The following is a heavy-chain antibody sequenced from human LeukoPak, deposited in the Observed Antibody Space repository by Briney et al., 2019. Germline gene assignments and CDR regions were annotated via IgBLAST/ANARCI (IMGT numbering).Heavy chain of an antibody. Sequence: GASVKVSCKASGGTFSSYAISWVRQAPGQGLEWMGGIIPIFGTANYAQKFQGRVTITTDESTSTAYMELSSLRSEDTAVYYCAREEMPCYYDSSGHPSAFDIWGQGTMVTVSS. J-gene: IGHJ3*02. CDR1: GGTFSSYA. CDR3: AREEMPCYYDSSGHPSAFDI. CDR2: IIPIFGTA. D-gene: IGHD3-22*01. V-gene: IGHV1-69*05.